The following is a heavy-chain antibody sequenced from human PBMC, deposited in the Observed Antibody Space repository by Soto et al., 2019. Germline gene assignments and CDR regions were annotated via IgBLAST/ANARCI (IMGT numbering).Heavy chain of an antibody. CDR3: AKEGSVVATTPDFDY. D-gene: IGHD5-12*01. Sequence: QVQLVESGGCMVQPGRSLRLSGAASGFTFSSYGMHWVRQAPGKGLEWVAVISYDGSYKYYADSMKGRVTISRDNSKNTLYVQMNSLRAEDTAVYYCAKEGSVVATTPDFDYWGQGTLVTVSS. CDR2: ISYDGSYK. J-gene: IGHJ4*02. V-gene: IGHV3-30*18. CDR1: GFTFSSYG.